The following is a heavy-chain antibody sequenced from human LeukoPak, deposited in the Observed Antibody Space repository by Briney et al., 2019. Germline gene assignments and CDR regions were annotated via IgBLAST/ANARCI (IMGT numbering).Heavy chain of an antibody. CDR2: ISTTSSYI. Sequence: GGSLRLSCAASGFSFSTYAISWVRQAPGKGLEWVSCISTTSSYIFYADSVRGRFTISRDNAKNSLYLQMDSLRAEDTAVYYCARGGIITSYAFEIWGQGTMVSVSS. CDR1: GFSFSTYA. CDR3: ARGGIITSYAFEI. J-gene: IGHJ3*02. V-gene: IGHV3-21*01. D-gene: IGHD1-26*01.